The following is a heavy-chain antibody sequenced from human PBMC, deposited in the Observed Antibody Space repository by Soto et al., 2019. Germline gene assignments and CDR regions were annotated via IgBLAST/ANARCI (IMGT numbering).Heavy chain of an antibody. CDR2: IYYSGST. Sequence: SETLSLTCTVSGGSISSGGYYWSWIRQHPXKGLEWIGYIYYSGSTYYNPSLKSRVTISVDTSKNQFSLKLSSVTAADTAVYYCARAGSSGYVRDDAFDIWGQGTMVTVSS. V-gene: IGHV4-31*03. CDR1: GGSISSGGYY. CDR3: ARAGSSGYVRDDAFDI. J-gene: IGHJ3*02. D-gene: IGHD3-22*01.